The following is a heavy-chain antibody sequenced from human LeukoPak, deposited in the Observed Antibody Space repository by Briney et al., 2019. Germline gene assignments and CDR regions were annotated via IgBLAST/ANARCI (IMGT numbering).Heavy chain of an antibody. V-gene: IGHV3-48*03. CDR2: ISSSGSNI. J-gene: IGHJ4*02. Sequence: GGSLRLSCAASGFTFSSYEMNWVRQAPGKGLEWVSYISSSGSNIYYADSVKGRFTISRDNAKNSLYLQMNSLRAEDTAVYYCARDLYGSGSFDYWGQGTLVTVSS. CDR1: GFTFSSYE. D-gene: IGHD3-10*01. CDR3: ARDLYGSGSFDY.